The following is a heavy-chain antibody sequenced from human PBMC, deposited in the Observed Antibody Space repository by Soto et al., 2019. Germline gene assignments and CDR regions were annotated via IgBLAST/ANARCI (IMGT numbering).Heavy chain of an antibody. CDR2: IGVTGATT. D-gene: IGHD4-17*01. V-gene: IGHV3-23*01. Sequence: EVQLLESGGGLIQPGGALRLSCAASRFTFSNYAMSWVRQAPGKGLEWVSSIGVTGATTQYADSVKGRFTISRDNSKNTLYLQMNSLRAEDTAVYYCAKVVGAVTGFDNWGEGTLVTVCS. CDR3: AKVVGAVTGFDN. CDR1: RFTFSNYA. J-gene: IGHJ4*02.